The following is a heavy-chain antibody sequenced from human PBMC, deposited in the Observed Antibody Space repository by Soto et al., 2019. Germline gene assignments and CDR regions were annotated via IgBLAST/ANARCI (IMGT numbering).Heavy chain of an antibody. CDR2: IYHSGST. J-gene: IGHJ4*02. Sequence: SETLSLTCTVSGGSIGSGSYYWSWIRQYPGRGLEWIGYIYHSGSTYYNPSLRSPLTISVDTSKNQFSLKLSSVTAADTAVYYCSSYKPQYTAVVITGFDYWGQGTQVTVSS. V-gene: IGHV4-31*01. CDR1: GGSIGSGSYY. CDR3: SSYKPQYTAVVITGFDY. D-gene: IGHD5-18*01.